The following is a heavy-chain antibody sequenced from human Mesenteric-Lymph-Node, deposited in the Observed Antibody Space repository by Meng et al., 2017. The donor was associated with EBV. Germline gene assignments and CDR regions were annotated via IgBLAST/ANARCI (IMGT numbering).Heavy chain of an antibody. V-gene: IGHV7-4-1*02. Sequence: LMQSGSKLKKPGTYLKVSCNASEYIFTDYMINWVRKAPGQGPEWLGLINTNTGNPKYAQAFTGRFVFSLDTSVSTAYLQISSLKAEDTAVYYCARDPGGSGSYSYDSWGQGTLVTVSS. J-gene: IGHJ4*02. CDR2: INTNTGNP. CDR1: EYIFTDYM. CDR3: ARDPGGSGSYSYDS. D-gene: IGHD3-10*01.